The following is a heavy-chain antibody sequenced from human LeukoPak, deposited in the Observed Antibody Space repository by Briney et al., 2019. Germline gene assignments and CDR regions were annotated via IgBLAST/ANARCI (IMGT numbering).Heavy chain of an antibody. D-gene: IGHD3-16*02. V-gene: IGHV4-34*01. Sequence: SGTLSLTCAVYGGSFSGYYWSWIRQPPGKGLEWIGEINHSGSTNYNPSLKSRVTISVDTSKNQFSLKLSSVTAADTAVYYCARSSGKAYVWGSYRYFGWFDPWGQGTLVTVSS. J-gene: IGHJ5*02. CDR2: INHSGST. CDR3: ARSSGKAYVWGSYRYFGWFDP. CDR1: GGSFSGYY.